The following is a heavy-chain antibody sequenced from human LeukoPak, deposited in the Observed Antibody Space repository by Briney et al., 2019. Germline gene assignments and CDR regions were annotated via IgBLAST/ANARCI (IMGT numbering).Heavy chain of an antibody. J-gene: IGHJ4*02. CDR1: GFTFSSYW. Sequence: PGGSLRLSCAASGFTFSSYWMSWVRQAPGKGLEWVANIKQDGSEKNYVDSVKGRFTISRDNATNPLYLQMNSLRTEDTAVYYCAREKTAVDYWGQGTLVTVSS. CDR2: IKQDGSEK. D-gene: IGHD1-1*01. V-gene: IGHV3-7*01. CDR3: AREKTAVDY.